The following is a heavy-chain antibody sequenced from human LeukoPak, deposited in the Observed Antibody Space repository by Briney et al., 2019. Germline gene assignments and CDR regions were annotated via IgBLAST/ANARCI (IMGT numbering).Heavy chain of an antibody. Sequence: GGSLRLSCAASGFTVSSNYMSWVRQAPGKGLVWVSRINSDGSTTTYADSVKGRFTISRDNAKNTLYLQMNSLRAEDTAVYYCARPSGATTYYFDYWGQGILVTVSS. D-gene: IGHD1-26*01. J-gene: IGHJ4*02. CDR2: INSDGSTT. CDR3: ARPSGATTYYFDY. V-gene: IGHV3-74*01. CDR1: GFTVSSNY.